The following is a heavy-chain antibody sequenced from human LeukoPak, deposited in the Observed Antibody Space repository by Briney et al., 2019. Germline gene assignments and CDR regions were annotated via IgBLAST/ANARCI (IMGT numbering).Heavy chain of an antibody. J-gene: IGHJ4*02. CDR2: ISYDGSNK. CDR1: GFTFSSCA. V-gene: IGHV3-30-3*01. D-gene: IGHD1-1*01. Sequence: GRSLRLSCAASGFTFSSCAMHWVRQAPGKGLEWVAIISYDGSNKYYADSVKGRFTISRDNSKNTLYLQMNSLRAEDTAVYYCARDTNWNFDYWGQGTLVTVSS. CDR3: ARDTNWNFDY.